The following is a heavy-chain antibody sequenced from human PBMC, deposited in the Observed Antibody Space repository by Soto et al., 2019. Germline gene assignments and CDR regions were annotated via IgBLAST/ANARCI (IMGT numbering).Heavy chain of an antibody. J-gene: IGHJ4*02. V-gene: IGHV1-2*02. Sequence: ASVKVSCKASGYTFAGYYMHWVRQAPGQGLEWMGWINPNSGGTNYAQKFQGRVTMTRDTSISTAYMELSRLRSDDTAVYYCARPPSSSAEIDYWGQGTLVTVSS. D-gene: IGHD6-13*01. CDR3: ARPPSSSAEIDY. CDR2: INPNSGGT. CDR1: GYTFAGYY.